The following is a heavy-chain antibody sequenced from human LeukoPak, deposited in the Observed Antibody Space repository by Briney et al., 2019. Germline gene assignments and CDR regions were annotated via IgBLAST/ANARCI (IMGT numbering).Heavy chain of an antibody. J-gene: IGHJ4*02. CDR3: ASSLWFGELFSPFDY. CDR1: GGSISSSSYY. Sequence: SETLSLTCTVSGGSISSSSYYWGWIRQPPGKGLEWIGSIYYSGSTYYNPSLKSRVTISVDTSKNQFSLKLSSVTAADTAVYYCASSLWFGELFSPFDYWGQGTLVTASS. CDR2: IYYSGST. D-gene: IGHD3-10*01. V-gene: IGHV4-39*07.